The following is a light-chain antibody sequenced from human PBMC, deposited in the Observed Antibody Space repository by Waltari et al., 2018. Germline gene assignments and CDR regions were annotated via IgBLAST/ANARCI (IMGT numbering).Light chain of an antibody. J-gene: IGKJ4*01. CDR1: QSISTNY. Sequence: EIVLTQSPGTLSLSPGERVTLSCRASQSISTNYLAWYQQRPGQAPRLLISGASTRATGIPDRCSGSGSATDFTLTISRLEPEDFAVYYCQHYGTSPLTFGGGTKVEIK. CDR3: QHYGTSPLT. CDR2: GAS. V-gene: IGKV3-20*01.